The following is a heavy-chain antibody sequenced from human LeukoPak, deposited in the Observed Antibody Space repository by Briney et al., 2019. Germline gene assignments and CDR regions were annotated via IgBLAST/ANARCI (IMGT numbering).Heavy chain of an antibody. CDR2: IYYSGST. D-gene: IGHD3-9*01. Sequence: SETLSLTCTVSGGSISSSSYYWGWIRQPPGKGLEWIGSIYYSGSTYYNPSLKSRVTISVDTSKNQFSLKLSSVTAADTAVYYCARRNVLRYFDWLLQAAFDPWGQGTLVTVSS. V-gene: IGHV4-39*01. CDR1: GGSISSSSYY. CDR3: ARRNVLRYFDWLLQAAFDP. J-gene: IGHJ5*02.